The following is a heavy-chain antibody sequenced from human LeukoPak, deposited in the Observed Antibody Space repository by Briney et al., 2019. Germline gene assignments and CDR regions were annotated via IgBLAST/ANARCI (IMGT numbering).Heavy chain of an antibody. D-gene: IGHD1-26*01. V-gene: IGHV1-46*01. Sequence: ASVKVSCKASGCTFSSYAISWVRQAPGQGLEWMGIINPSGGSTSYAQKLQGRVTMTRDTSTSTVYMELSSLRSEDTAVYYCARDLGKGDYWGQGTLVTVSS. CDR2: INPSGGST. CDR1: GCTFSSYA. J-gene: IGHJ4*02. CDR3: ARDLGKGDY.